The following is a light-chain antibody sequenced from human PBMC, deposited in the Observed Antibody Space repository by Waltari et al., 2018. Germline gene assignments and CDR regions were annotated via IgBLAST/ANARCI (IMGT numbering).Light chain of an antibody. CDR2: DVS. J-gene: IGKJ2*01. V-gene: IGKV3-15*01. CDR3: QQYNTWPGT. Sequence: EIVMTQSPVALSVSPGERATLSCRASQSVRSSLAWYQQRPGQTPRLVQYDVSTRANGIPARFSGSGSGTEFTLTISSLQSEDFAVYYCQQYNTWPGTFGQGTKLEIK. CDR1: QSVRSS.